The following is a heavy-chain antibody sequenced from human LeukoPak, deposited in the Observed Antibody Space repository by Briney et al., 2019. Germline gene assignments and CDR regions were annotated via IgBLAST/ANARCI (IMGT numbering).Heavy chain of an antibody. J-gene: IGHJ4*02. CDR1: GFTFSTYS. CDR3: AKYVYSSAWYASNDY. V-gene: IGHV3-30-3*02. Sequence: GGSLRLSCAASGFTFSTYSMCWVRQAPGKGLEWVTVISYDGSNKYYTDSVKGRFTISRDNSKNTVYLQMNSLRAEDTAVYFCAKYVYSSAWYASNDYWGQGTLVTVSS. CDR2: ISYDGSNK. D-gene: IGHD6-19*01.